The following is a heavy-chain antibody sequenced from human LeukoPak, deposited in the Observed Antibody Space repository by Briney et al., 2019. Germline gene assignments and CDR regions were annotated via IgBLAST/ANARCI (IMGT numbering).Heavy chain of an antibody. D-gene: IGHD2-2*01. V-gene: IGHV1-18*01. CDR3: ARDLQLVPAATPGDY. CDR1: GYTFTSYG. CDR2: ISAYNGNT. J-gene: IGHJ4*02. Sequence: ASVKVSCKASGYTFTSYGISWVRQAPGQGLEWMGWISAYNGNTNYAQKLQGRVTMTTDTSTSTAYMELRSLRSDDTAVYYCARDLQLVPAATPGDYWGQGTLVTVSS.